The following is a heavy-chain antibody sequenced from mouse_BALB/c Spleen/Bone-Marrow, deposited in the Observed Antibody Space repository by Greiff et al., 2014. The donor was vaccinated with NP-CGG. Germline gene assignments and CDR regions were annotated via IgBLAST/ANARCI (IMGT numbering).Heavy chain of an antibody. CDR3: ARAGGYDGFAY. CDR1: GYPFTSYW. D-gene: IGHD2-2*01. J-gene: IGHJ3*01. V-gene: IGHV1S81*02. Sequence: VQLQQSGAELVKPGASVKLSCQASGYPFTSYWMHWVKQRPGQGLEWIGEINPSNGRADYNEKFRSKATLTVDRSSSTAYMQLSSLTSEDSAVYYCARAGGYDGFAYWGQGTLVTVSA. CDR2: INPSNGRA.